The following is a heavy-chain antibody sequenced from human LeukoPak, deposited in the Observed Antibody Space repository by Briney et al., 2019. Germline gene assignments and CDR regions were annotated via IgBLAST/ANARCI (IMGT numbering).Heavy chain of an antibody. Sequence: PGGSLRLSCAASGFIFSPYAMSWVRQAPGKGLEWVAGIAGGDDRFYADSVKGRFTISRDNSKNTLYLEMNSLRAEDTAVYYCAKSMGIFWSGYYPHYWGQGTLVTVSS. D-gene: IGHD3-3*01. CDR2: IAGGDDR. V-gene: IGHV3-23*01. CDR3: AKSMGIFWSGYYPHY. CDR1: GFIFSPYA. J-gene: IGHJ4*02.